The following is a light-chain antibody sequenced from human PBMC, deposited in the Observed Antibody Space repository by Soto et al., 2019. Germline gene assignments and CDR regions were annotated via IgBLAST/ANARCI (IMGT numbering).Light chain of an antibody. J-gene: IGLJ2*01. CDR1: SSNIGAGYD. V-gene: IGLV1-40*01. Sequence: QPVLTQPPSVSGAPGQRVPISCTGSSSNIGAGYDVHWYQQLPGTAPKLLIYGNSNRPSGVPDRFSGSKYVTXASLAITGLQAEDEADYYCQSYDSSLSGFHVVFGGGTQLTVL. CDR2: GNS. CDR3: QSYDSSLSGFHVV.